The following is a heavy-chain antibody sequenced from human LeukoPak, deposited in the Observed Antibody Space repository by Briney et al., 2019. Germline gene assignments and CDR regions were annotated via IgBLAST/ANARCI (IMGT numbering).Heavy chain of an antibody. Sequence: PGGSLRLSCAASGFTFSSYAVSWVRQAPGKGLEWVSAISGSGGSTYYADSVKGRFTISRDNSKNTLYLQMNSLRAEDTAVYYCAKAYSGSYENYFDYWGQGTLVTVSS. CDR2: ISGSGGST. J-gene: IGHJ4*02. CDR1: GFTFSSYA. V-gene: IGHV3-23*01. D-gene: IGHD1-26*01. CDR3: AKAYSGSYENYFDY.